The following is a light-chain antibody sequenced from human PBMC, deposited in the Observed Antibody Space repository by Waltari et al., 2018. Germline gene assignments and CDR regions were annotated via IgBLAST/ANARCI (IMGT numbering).Light chain of an antibody. CDR2: KAS. CDR1: QSVKNN. J-gene: IGKJ4*01. Sequence: DIQNTPSPSPLSASAGERITIPCRTSQSVKNNLAWYQQKPGKAPKVLIHKASRLEGGVPSRFSGSRYGTEFTLTISSLQPDDFATYYCQEYDSLPVTFGGGTRVEIK. V-gene: IGKV1-5*03. CDR3: QEYDSLPVT.